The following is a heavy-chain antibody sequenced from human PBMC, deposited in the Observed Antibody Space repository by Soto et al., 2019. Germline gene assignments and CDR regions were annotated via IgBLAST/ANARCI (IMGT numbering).Heavy chain of an antibody. CDR3: ARPNYYGSGSYMAGNYYYGMDV. CDR1: GYSFTSYW. CDR2: IDPSDSYT. D-gene: IGHD3-10*01. V-gene: IGHV5-10-1*01. J-gene: IGHJ6*02. Sequence: GESLKISCNGSGYSFTSYWISWVRQMPGKGLEWMGRIDPSDSYTNYSPSFQGHVTISADKSISTAYLQWSSLKASDTAMYYCARPNYYGSGSYMAGNYYYGMDVWGQGTTVTVSS.